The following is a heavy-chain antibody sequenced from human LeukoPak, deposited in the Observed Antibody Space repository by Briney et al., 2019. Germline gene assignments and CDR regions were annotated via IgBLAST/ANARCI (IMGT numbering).Heavy chain of an antibody. J-gene: IGHJ4*02. Sequence: GGSLRLSCTASKFTFSHYGKQWVRQAPGKGLEWVAVISSDGSIKVYADSVKGRFTLSRDSSINTVDLQMNSLRAEDTAVYYCVKEYHSRGFGAYFDYWGQGTLVTVSS. CDR2: ISSDGSIK. CDR1: KFTFSHYG. D-gene: IGHD3-16*01. V-gene: IGHV3-30*18. CDR3: VKEYHSRGFGAYFDY.